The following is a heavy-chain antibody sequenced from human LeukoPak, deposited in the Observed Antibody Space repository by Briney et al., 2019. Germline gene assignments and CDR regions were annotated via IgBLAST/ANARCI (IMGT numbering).Heavy chain of an antibody. D-gene: IGHD1-1*01. Sequence: ASVKDSCKASGYTFTSHYMHWVRQAPGQGLEWMGIINPSGGSTSYAHKFQGRVTMTRDMSTSTVYMELSSLRSEDTAVYYCARGPASVMGYSFDYWGQGTLVTVSS. J-gene: IGHJ4*02. CDR2: INPSGGST. CDR1: GYTFTSHY. V-gene: IGHV1-46*01. CDR3: ARGPASVMGYSFDY.